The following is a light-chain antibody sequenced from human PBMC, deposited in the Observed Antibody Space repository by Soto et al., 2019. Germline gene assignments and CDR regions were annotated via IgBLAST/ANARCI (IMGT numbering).Light chain of an antibody. CDR2: SAS. CDR3: QQCNSFPIT. V-gene: IGKV1-12*01. Sequence: DIQMTQSASSVSASVGDRVTITCRASQNIDNWLAWYQHKPGKAPHLLIYSASTLQSGVPSRFSGSGSGTDFTLTISSLQPGDFATYYCQQCNSFPITFGQGTRLEI. J-gene: IGKJ5*01. CDR1: QNIDNW.